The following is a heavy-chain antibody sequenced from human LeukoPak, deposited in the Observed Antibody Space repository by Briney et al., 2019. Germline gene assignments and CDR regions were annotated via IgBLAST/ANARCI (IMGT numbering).Heavy chain of an antibody. CDR2: IKSKTDGGTT. Sequence: GGSLRLSCVASGFTFSSYWMTWVRQAPGKGLEWVGRIKSKTDGGTTDYAAPVKGRFTISTDDSKNTLYLQMNSLKTEDTAVYYCTTDEGGVGTSNFDYWGQGTLVTVSS. CDR3: TTDEGGVGTSNFDY. D-gene: IGHD1-14*01. CDR1: GFTFSSYW. J-gene: IGHJ4*02. V-gene: IGHV3-15*01.